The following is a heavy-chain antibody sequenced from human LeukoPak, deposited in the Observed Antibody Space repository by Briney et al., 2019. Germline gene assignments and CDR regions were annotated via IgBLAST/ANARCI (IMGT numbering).Heavy chain of an antibody. CDR2: INPNSGGT. CDR1: VYTFTGDF. J-gene: IGHJ4*02. V-gene: IGHV1-2*02. Sequence: ASVKVSCKLSVYTFTGDFMHWVRQAPGQGLEGMGWINPNSGGTNYAQKFQGRVIMTRDTSISTAYLELSRLRSDDTAVYYCARDLDGSSGCDYWGQGPLVPVSS. D-gene: IGHD6-13*01. CDR3: ARDLDGSSGCDY.